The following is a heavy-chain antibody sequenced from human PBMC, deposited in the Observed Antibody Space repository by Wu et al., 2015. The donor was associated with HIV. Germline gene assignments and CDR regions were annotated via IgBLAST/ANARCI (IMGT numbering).Heavy chain of an antibody. V-gene: IGHV1-69*12. D-gene: IGHD2-2*01. J-gene: IGHJ6*02. Sequence: QVQLVQSGAEVKKPGSSVKVSCKASGGTFSSYAISWVRQAPGQGLEWMGGIIPIFGTANYAQKFQGRVTITADESTSTAYMELSGLRSEDTAVYYCARDRLGYCSSTSCPTTYYYYGMDVVGQGTTVTVSS. CDR3: ARDRLGYCSSTSCPTTYYYYGMDV. CDR1: GGTFSSYA. CDR2: IIPIFGTA.